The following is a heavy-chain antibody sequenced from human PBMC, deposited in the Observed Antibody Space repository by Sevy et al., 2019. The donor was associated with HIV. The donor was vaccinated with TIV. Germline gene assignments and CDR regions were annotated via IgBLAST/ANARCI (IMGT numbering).Heavy chain of an antibody. Sequence: GGSLRLSCAASGFTFSTYAMNWVRQAPGKGLEWVSAISGSGGNTFNADSVKGRFAISRDNSKNTLYLQMNSLRAEDTAVYYCAKDLRLTRGPYYYYMDDWGKRTTVTVSS. V-gene: IGHV3-23*01. CDR3: AKDLRLTRGPYYYYMDD. CDR2: ISGSGGNT. CDR1: GFTFSTYA. J-gene: IGHJ6*03. D-gene: IGHD4-17*01.